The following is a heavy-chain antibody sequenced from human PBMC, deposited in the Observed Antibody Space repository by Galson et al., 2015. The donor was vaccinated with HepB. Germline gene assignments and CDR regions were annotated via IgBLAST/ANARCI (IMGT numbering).Heavy chain of an antibody. D-gene: IGHD1-26*01. CDR1: GFTFSSYG. CDR3: ARDQEIGIVGAADY. J-gene: IGHJ4*02. CDR2: MWSDGSNK. Sequence: SLRLSCAASGFTFSSYGIHWVRQAPGKGLEWVAVMWSDGSNKYYADSVKGRFTISRDNSKNTLYLEMNSLRAEDTAVYYCARDQEIGIVGAADYWGQGTLVTVSS. V-gene: IGHV3-33*01.